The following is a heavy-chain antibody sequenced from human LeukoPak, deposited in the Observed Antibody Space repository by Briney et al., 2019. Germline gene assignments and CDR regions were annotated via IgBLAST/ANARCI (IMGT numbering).Heavy chain of an antibody. D-gene: IGHD6-25*01. J-gene: IGHJ4*02. CDR1: GGSFSGYY. CDR2: INHSGST. CDR3: ARSPPGYSSGWGHFDY. Sequence: SETLSLTCAVYGGSFSGYYWSWIRQPPGKGLEWIGEINHSGSTNYNPSLRSRVTISVDTSKNQFSLKLSPVTAADTAVYYCARSPPGYSSGWGHFDYWGQGTLVTVSS. V-gene: IGHV4-34*01.